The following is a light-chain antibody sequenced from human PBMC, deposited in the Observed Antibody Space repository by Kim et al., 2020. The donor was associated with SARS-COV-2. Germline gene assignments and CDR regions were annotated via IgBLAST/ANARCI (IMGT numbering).Light chain of an antibody. Sequence: LSPGERVTLSCRASRRVNSNSLAWFQQRRGQPPRLLIYDIFKRATGIPDRFSGSGSGTDFTLTITTLEPEDFAVYYCQQYDNSPYNFGQGTKLEIK. CDR2: DIF. J-gene: IGKJ2*01. V-gene: IGKV3-20*01. CDR1: RRVNSNS. CDR3: QQYDNSPYN.